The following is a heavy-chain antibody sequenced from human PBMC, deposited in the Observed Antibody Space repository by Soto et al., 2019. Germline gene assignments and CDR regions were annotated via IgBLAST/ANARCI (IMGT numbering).Heavy chain of an antibody. CDR3: ARVWYNWIYWYFDL. CDR1: VRSISSYF. V-gene: IGHV4-59*01. D-gene: IGHD1-20*01. CDR2: IYYSGST. Sequence: SETLSLTCTVSVRSISSYFWSWIRQPPGKGLEWIGYIYYSGSTNYNPSLKSRVTISVDTSKNQFSLKLSSVTAEDTAVYYCARVWYNWIYWYFDLWGRGTLVTVSS. J-gene: IGHJ2*01.